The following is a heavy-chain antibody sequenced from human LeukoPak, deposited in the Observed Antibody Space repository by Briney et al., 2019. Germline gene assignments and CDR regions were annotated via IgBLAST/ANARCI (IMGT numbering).Heavy chain of an antibody. D-gene: IGHD3-10*01. J-gene: IGHJ4*02. V-gene: IGHV3-30*04. CDR3: AKDLHYYGPGSSPQY. Sequence: GGSLRLSCAASGFTFSSYAMHWVRQAPGKGLEWVALISYDGSTKHYADSVKGRFTISRDNSKNTLSLQINSLRSEDTALYYCAKDLHYYGPGSSPQYWGQGTLVTVSS. CDR2: ISYDGSTK. CDR1: GFTFSSYA.